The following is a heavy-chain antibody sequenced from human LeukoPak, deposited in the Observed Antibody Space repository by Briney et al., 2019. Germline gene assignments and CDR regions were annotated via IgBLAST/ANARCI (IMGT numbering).Heavy chain of an antibody. CDR2: INSNRGDL. CDR3: ARYRVGSGWFDAFDI. Sequence: AAGKVSCKASGYTFTGYYIHWVRQAPGQGLEWMGWINSNRGDLNYAQKFQGRVTMTRDTSISTAHMELSRLRSDDTAVYYCARYRVGSGWFDAFDIWGQGTMVTVSS. CDR1: GYTFTGYY. D-gene: IGHD6-19*01. V-gene: IGHV1-2*02. J-gene: IGHJ3*02.